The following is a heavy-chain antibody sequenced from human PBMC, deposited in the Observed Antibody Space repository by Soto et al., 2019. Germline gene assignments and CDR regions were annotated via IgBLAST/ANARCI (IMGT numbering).Heavy chain of an antibody. Sequence: VGSLRLSCAASGFTFSSYSMNWVRQAPGNGLEWVSSISSSSYIYYADSVKGRFTISRDNAKNSLYLQMNSLRAEDTAVYYCAREAPSYCSSTSCHGIGNYYYGMDVWGQGTTVTVSS. V-gene: IGHV3-21*01. D-gene: IGHD2-2*01. CDR3: AREAPSYCSSTSCHGIGNYYYGMDV. CDR1: GFTFSSYS. CDR2: ISSSSYI. J-gene: IGHJ6*02.